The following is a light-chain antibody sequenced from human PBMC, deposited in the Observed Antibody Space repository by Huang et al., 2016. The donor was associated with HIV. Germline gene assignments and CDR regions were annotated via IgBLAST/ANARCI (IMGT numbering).Light chain of an antibody. CDR3: HQYGSSMAT. CDR1: QSVDSGY. V-gene: IGKV3-20*01. J-gene: IGKJ2*01. Sequence: ILTQSPGSLSLSPGDRVTLSCRASQSVDSGYVAWYHQKPGQSPRLIVYGTSSRASGIPSRFSGSGSGRDFSLTISGLESEDFGVYYCHQYGSSMATFGQGPRWTS. CDR2: GTS.